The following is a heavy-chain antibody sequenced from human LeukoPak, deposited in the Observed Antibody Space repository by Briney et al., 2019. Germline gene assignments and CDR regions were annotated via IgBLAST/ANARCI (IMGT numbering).Heavy chain of an antibody. D-gene: IGHD6-19*01. CDR3: AKGQEPVAGSPADY. CDR2: ISGSGGST. Sequence: TGGSLRLSCAASGFTFSSYARSWVRKAPGRGLEWASAISGSGGSTYYADSVKGRFTISRDNSKNTLYLQMNSLRAEDMAVYYCAKGQEPVAGSPADYWGQGTLVTVSS. J-gene: IGHJ4*02. V-gene: IGHV3-23*01. CDR1: GFTFSSYA.